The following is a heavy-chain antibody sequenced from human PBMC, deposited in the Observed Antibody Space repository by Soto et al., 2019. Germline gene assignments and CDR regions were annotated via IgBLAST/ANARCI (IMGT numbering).Heavy chain of an antibody. D-gene: IGHD3-3*01. CDR2: IYYSGST. Sequence: SETLSLTCTVSGGSISSYYWSWIRQPPGKGLDWIGYIYYSGSTNYNPSLKSRVTISVDTSKNQFSLKLSSVTAADTAVYYCARHNYDFWSGYSPQPNWFDPWGQGTLVTVSS. CDR3: ARHNYDFWSGYSPQPNWFDP. V-gene: IGHV4-59*08. J-gene: IGHJ5*02. CDR1: GGSISSYY.